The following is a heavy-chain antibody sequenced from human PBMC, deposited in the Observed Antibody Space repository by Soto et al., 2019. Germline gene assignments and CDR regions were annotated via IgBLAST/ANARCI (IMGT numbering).Heavy chain of an antibody. D-gene: IGHD5-12*01. J-gene: IGHJ6*02. V-gene: IGHV1-18*01. CDR2: ISAYNGNT. Sequence: TSVKAPCKASGYTFTSYGIIWVRQAHGQGLEWMGWISAYNGNTNYAQKFQGRVTITADESTSTAYMELSSLRSEDTAVYYCARLTATIRDYYYYGMDVWGQGTTVNVS. CDR3: ARLTATIRDYYYYGMDV. CDR1: GYTFTSYG.